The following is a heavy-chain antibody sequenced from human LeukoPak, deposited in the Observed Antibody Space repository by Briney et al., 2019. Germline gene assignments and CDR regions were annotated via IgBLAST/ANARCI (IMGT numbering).Heavy chain of an antibody. J-gene: IGHJ4*02. V-gene: IGHV3-21*01. Sequence: PGGSLRLSCAASGFTFSSYSMNWVRQAPGKGLEWVSSISSSSSYIYYADSVKGRFTISRDNAKNSLYLQMNSLRAEDTAVYYCAKDHTATSLYCPGYWGQGTLVTVSS. CDR3: AKDHTATSLYCPGY. CDR1: GFTFSSYS. CDR2: ISSSSSYI. D-gene: IGHD4-17*01.